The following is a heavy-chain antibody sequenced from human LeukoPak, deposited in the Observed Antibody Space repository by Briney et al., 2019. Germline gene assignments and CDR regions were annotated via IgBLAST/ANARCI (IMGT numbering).Heavy chain of an antibody. Sequence: SETLSLTCAVSGYSISRGYFWGWIRQPPGKGLEWIGSMYHSGSTYYNPSLKSRVTISLDTSKNQFSLKLSSVTAADTAVYYCARHSITIVRGVMAPYYMDVWGKGTTVTVSS. J-gene: IGHJ6*03. D-gene: IGHD3-10*01. V-gene: IGHV4-38-2*01. CDR2: MYHSGST. CDR3: ARHSITIVRGVMAPYYMDV. CDR1: GYSISRGYF.